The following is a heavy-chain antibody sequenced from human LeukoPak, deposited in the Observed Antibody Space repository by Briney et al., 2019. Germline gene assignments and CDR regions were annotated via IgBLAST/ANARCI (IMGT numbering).Heavy chain of an antibody. D-gene: IGHD3-22*01. CDR2: ISGSGGST. Sequence: GGSLRLSCAASGFTFSSYAMSWVRQAPGKGLEWVSAISGSGGSTYYADSVKGRFTISRDNAKNSLYLQMNSLRAEDTAVYYCARGFYYDSSGYYFDYWGQGTLVTVSS. CDR1: GFTFSSYA. CDR3: ARGFYYDSSGYYFDY. V-gene: IGHV3-23*01. J-gene: IGHJ4*02.